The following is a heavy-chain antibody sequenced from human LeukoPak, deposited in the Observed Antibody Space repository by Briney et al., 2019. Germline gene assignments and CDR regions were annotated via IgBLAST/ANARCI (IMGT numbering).Heavy chain of an antibody. D-gene: IGHD3-10*01. Sequence: PSETLSLICTVSGGSISSSSYYWGWIRQPPGKGLEWIGEINHSGSTNYNPSLKSRVTISVDTSKNQFSLKLSSVTAADTAVYYCARLSSIGDPGAFDIWGQGTMVTVSS. CDR3: ARLSSIGDPGAFDI. V-gene: IGHV4-39*07. CDR1: GGSISSSSYY. CDR2: INHSGST. J-gene: IGHJ3*02.